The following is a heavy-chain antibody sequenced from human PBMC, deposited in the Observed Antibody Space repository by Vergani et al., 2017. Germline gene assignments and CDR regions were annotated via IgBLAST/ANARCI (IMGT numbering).Heavy chain of an antibody. CDR2: IFPSGGAT. Sequence: QVQLVQSGAEVKKPGASVKISCKASGYTFTSYYIHWVRQAPGQGLEWMGVIFPSGGATGYKQKFQGRVTMTRDTSTSTVYMELSSLRSEDTAVYYCAREDTAMVAFDYWGQGTLVTVSS. CDR3: AREDTAMVAFDY. D-gene: IGHD5-18*01. V-gene: IGHV1-46*01. CDR1: GYTFTSYY. J-gene: IGHJ4*02.